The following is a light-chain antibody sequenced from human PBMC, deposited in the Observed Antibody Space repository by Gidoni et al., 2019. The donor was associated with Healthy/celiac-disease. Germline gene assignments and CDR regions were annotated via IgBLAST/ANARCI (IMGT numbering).Light chain of an antibody. CDR2: EVS. J-gene: IGLJ1*01. CDR1: SSDVGGYNY. Sequence: QSALTQPASVSGSPGQSITISCTGTSSDVGGYNYGSWYQQHPGKAPKLMIYEVSNRPSGVPDRFSGSKSGNTASLTISGLQAEDEADYYCSSYTSSSPYVFGTGTKVTVL. CDR3: SSYTSSSPYV. V-gene: IGLV2-14*01.